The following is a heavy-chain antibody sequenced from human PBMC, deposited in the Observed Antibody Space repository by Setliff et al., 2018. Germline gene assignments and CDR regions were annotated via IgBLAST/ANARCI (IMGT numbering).Heavy chain of an antibody. V-gene: IGHV3-48*03. D-gene: IGHD1-26*01. CDR1: GFTFSSYE. J-gene: IGHJ4*02. CDR3: AKDGVGPTYTYFFDF. Sequence: GESLKISCAASGFTFSSYEMNWVRQAPGKGLEWVSYISSSGSTIYYADSVMGRFTISRDNSKDSLYLQLNSLRAEDTAVYYCAKDGVGPTYTYFFDFWGQGSQVTV. CDR2: ISSSGSTI.